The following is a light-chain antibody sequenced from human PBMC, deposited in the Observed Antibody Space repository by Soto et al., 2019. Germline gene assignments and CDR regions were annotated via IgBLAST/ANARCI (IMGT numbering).Light chain of an antibody. CDR2: AAS. CDR3: QKYNSAPRT. V-gene: IGKV1-27*01. J-gene: IGKJ1*01. CDR1: QGISNY. Sequence: DIQMTQSPSSLSASVGDRVTITCLASQGISNYLAWYQQKPGKVPKLLIYAASTLQSGVPSRFSGSGSGTDFTPTISSLQPEDVAAYYCQKYNSAPRTFGQGTKVEIK.